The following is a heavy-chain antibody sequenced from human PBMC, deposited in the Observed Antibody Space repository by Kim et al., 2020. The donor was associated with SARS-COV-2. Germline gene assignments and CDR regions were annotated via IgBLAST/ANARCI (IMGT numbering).Heavy chain of an antibody. CDR3: ARKLAGTTYFDP. V-gene: IGHV3-48*03. CDR2: IYNDGNTI. D-gene: IGHD6-19*01. J-gene: IGHJ5*02. Sequence: GGSLRLSCAASGFTFSNFEMNWVRQAPGKGLEWISYIYNDGNTIYYADSVKGRFTISRDNAENSLSLQMNILRAEDTAVYYCARKLAGTTYFDPWGQGTLVTVSS. CDR1: GFTFSNFE.